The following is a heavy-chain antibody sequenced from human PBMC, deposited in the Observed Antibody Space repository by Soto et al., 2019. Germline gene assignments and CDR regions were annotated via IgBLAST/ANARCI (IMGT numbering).Heavy chain of an antibody. J-gene: IGHJ6*02. CDR2: IDPSDSYT. CDR3: ARIGFRYSSSEYYYGMGV. D-gene: IGHD6-13*01. CDR1: GYSFTSYW. Sequence: GESLKISCKGSGYSFTSYWISWVRQMPGKGLEWMGRIDPSDSYTNYSPSFQGHVTISADKSISTAYLQWGSPKASDTALYYFARIGFRYSSSEYYYGMGVWGQGTTVTVSS. V-gene: IGHV5-10-1*01.